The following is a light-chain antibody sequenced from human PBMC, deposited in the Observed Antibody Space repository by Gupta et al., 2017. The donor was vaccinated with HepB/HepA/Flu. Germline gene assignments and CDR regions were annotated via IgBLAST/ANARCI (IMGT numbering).Light chain of an antibody. J-gene: IGLJ3*02. CDR3: SSTGNWV. Sequence: QSALSQSAYVSGSPGQSITISCTGTSSDVGGYNYVSWYQQHPGNGLKLMIYKVMNRPAGVSYTFSGSKAANNSPLTSAGVEAEDESDYHASSTGNWVFGGGTKRTVL. V-gene: IGLV2-14*01. CDR1: SSDVGGYNY. CDR2: KVM.